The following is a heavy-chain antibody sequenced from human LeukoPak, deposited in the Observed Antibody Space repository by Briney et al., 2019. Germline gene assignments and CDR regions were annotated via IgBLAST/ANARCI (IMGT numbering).Heavy chain of an antibody. CDR3: ARVNLRGSQYNWFDP. CDR1: GGTLNSHI. V-gene: IGHV1-69*17. J-gene: IGHJ5*02. D-gene: IGHD1-26*01. CDR2: ITPIIDVS. Sequence: SVTVSCKASGGTLNSHIFTWVRQAPGQGLEWMGEITPIIDVSKYAQKFQGRLTITADKSTATVYMELSGLKSEDTAVYYCARVNLRGSQYNWFDPWGQGTLVTVSS.